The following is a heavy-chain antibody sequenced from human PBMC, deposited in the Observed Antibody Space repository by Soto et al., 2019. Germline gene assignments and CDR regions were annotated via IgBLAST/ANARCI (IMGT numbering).Heavy chain of an antibody. Sequence: QVQLVQSGAEVKKPGASVKVSCKASGYTFTSYGISWVRQAPGQGLEWMGWISPYNGNTNYAQKLQGRVTITTDTSTSTAYMELRSPRSADTAVYSCERGSNDIDYWGQGTMVTVSS. CDR2: ISPYNGNT. J-gene: IGHJ4*02. CDR3: ERGSNDIDY. V-gene: IGHV1-18*01. CDR1: GYTFTSYG. D-gene: IGHD1-1*01.